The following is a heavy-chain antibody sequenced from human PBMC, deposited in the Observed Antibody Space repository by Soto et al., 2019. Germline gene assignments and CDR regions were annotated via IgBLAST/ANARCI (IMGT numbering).Heavy chain of an antibody. V-gene: IGHV4-39*01. CDR3: ARRSYSSSTAEGGFFDY. Sequence: QLQLQESGPGLVKPSETLSLTCTVSGGSISSSSYYWGWIRQPPGKGLEWIGSIYYSGSTYYNPSLTRRVTISVDTSKNQFSLKLSSVTAADTAVYYCARRSYSSSTAEGGFFDYWGQGTLVTVSS. CDR1: GGSISSSSYY. J-gene: IGHJ4*02. CDR2: IYYSGST. D-gene: IGHD6-13*01.